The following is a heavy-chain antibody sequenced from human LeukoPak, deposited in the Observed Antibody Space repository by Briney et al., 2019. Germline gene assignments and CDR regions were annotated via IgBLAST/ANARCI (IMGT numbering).Heavy chain of an antibody. Sequence: SETLSLTCTVSGGSISSSSYYWGWIRQPPGRGLEWIGSIYYSGSTYYNPSLKSRVTISVDTSKNQFSLKLSSVTAADTAVYYCARQSTTTASDDAFDIWGQGTMVTVSS. CDR3: ARQSTTTASDDAFDI. D-gene: IGHD1-26*01. V-gene: IGHV4-39*01. J-gene: IGHJ3*02. CDR1: GGSISSSSYY. CDR2: IYYSGST.